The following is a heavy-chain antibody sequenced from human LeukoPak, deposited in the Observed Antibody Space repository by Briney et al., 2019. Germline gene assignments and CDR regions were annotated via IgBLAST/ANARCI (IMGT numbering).Heavy chain of an antibody. V-gene: IGHV3-21*01. CDR3: VTDGADYYDSTGYPIYFDY. CDR1: GFTFSNYN. CDR2: ISSNSTYI. D-gene: IGHD3-22*01. Sequence: GGSLRLSCTASGFTFSNYNMNWVRQAPGKGLEWVSCISSNSTYIHYADSVKGRFTISRDNAEHSLYLQMNSLRAEDTAVYYCVTDGADYYDSTGYPIYFDYWGQGTLVTVSS. J-gene: IGHJ4*02.